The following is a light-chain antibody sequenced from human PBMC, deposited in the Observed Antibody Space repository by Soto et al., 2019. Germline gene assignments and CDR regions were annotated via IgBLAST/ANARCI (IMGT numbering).Light chain of an antibody. J-gene: IGLJ2*01. CDR3: QVWDNTIDHRV. V-gene: IGLV3-21*02. CDR2: DDS. Sequence: SYELTQPPSVSVAPGQTARIPCGGNNIGSKSVHWYQQKSGQAPVLVVYDDSDRPSGIPERFSGSNSGNTATLTISRVEAGDEADYYCQVWDNTIDHRVFGGGTKLTVL. CDR1: NIGSKS.